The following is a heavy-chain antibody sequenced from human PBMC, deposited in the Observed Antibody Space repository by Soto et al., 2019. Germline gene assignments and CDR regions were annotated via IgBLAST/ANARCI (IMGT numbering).Heavy chain of an antibody. CDR1: GGTFSIYA. CDR2: IIPISGIA. J-gene: IGHJ6*02. D-gene: IGHD3-10*01. V-gene: IGHV1-69*13. CDR3: ARQEFSDQCYYGKDV. Sequence: SVKVSCKASGGTFSIYALSWVRQAPGQGLEWVGGIIPISGIANYAQKFQGRVTITADESTSTVYMEMSSLRSEDTAVYYCARQEFSDQCYYGKDVWGQGTTVTVSS.